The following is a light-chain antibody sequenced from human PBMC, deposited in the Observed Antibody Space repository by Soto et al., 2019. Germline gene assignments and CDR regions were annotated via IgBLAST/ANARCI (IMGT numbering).Light chain of an antibody. Sequence: QSVLTQPASVSGSPGQSITISCTGTISDVGNYNYVSWYQHHPGKAPKLMIYEVSNRPSGVSNRFSGSKSGNTASLTISGLQAEDEADYYCSSYTTSTTLVFGGGTKLTVL. CDR1: ISDVGNYNY. CDR3: SSYTTSTTLV. V-gene: IGLV2-14*01. CDR2: EVS. J-gene: IGLJ2*01.